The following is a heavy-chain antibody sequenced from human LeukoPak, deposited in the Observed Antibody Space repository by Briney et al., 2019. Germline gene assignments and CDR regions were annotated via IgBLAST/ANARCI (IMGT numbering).Heavy chain of an antibody. CDR3: ARHVPGPYYYDSSGYFNPMAFDI. V-gene: IGHV4-59*08. CDR2: IYYSGST. J-gene: IGHJ3*02. CDR1: GGSISSYY. D-gene: IGHD3-22*01. Sequence: SETLSLTCTVSGGSISSYYWSWIRQPPGKGLEWIGYIYYSGSTNYNPSLKSRVTISVDTSKNQFSLKLSSVTAADTAVYYCARHVPGPYYYDSSGYFNPMAFDIWGQGTMVTVSS.